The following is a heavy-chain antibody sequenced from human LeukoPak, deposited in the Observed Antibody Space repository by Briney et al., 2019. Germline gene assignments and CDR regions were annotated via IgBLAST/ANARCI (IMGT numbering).Heavy chain of an antibody. CDR2: FYSSGST. Sequence: PSETLSLTCTVSGGSISSYYWGWIRQPPGKGLEWIGSFYSSGSTYYNPSLKTRVTISVDTSKNQLSLALSSVTATDTAVYYCARHGDYYDRSGYYYGFDYWGQGTLVTVSS. J-gene: IGHJ4*02. CDR1: GGSISSYY. CDR3: ARHGDYYDRSGYYYGFDY. V-gene: IGHV4-39*01. D-gene: IGHD3-22*01.